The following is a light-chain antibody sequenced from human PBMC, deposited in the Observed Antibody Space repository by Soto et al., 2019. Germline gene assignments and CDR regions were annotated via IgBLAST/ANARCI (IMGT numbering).Light chain of an antibody. J-gene: IGKJ4*01. V-gene: IGKV1-5*01. CDR2: DAS. CDR1: QSISTS. Sequence: DIQMTQSPSTLSASVGDRVTITCRASQSISTSLAWYQQKPGKAPKLLIYDASSLQIGVPSRFSGSGSGIDFTLIISSLQPDDFATYYCQQYNSYPLTFGGGTKVDIK. CDR3: QQYNSYPLT.